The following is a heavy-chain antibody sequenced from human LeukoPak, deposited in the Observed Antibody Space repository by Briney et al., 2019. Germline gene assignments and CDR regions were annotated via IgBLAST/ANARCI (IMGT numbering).Heavy chain of an antibody. D-gene: IGHD5-12*01. CDR3: ARKSGYDDYYFDY. V-gene: IGHV3-23*01. J-gene: IGHJ4*02. Sequence: PGGSLRLSCAASGFTFSNYVMSWVCQAPGKGLEWVSAISGSGGNTYYADSVKGRFTVSRDNSKNTLYLQMNSLRAEDTAVYYCARKSGYDDYYFDYWGQGTLVTVSS. CDR1: GFTFSNYV. CDR2: ISGSGGNT.